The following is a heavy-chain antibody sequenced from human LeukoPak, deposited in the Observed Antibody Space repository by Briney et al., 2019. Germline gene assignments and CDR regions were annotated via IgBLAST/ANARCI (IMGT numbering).Heavy chain of an antibody. CDR2: IYYSGST. CDR1: GGSISSGGYY. J-gene: IGHJ4*02. CDR3: ASGGRGGGPFDY. V-gene: IGHV4-31*03. Sequence: PSETLSLTCSVSGGSISSGGYYWSWIRQHPGKGLEWIGYIYYSGSTYYNPSLKSRVTISVDTSKNQFSLKLTSVTAADTAVYYRASGGRGGGPFDYWGQGTLVTVSS. D-gene: IGHD3-16*01.